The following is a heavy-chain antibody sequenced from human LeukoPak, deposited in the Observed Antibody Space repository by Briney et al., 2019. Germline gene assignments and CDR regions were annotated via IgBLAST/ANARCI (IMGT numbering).Heavy chain of an antibody. CDR1: GVTFSDYY. CDR2: ISSSGSTI. CDR3: ARAPKEGYCSSTSCYYYYYGMDV. J-gene: IGHJ6*02. V-gene: IGHV3-11*01. Sequence: GGSLRLFCAASGVTFSDYYMSWIRQAPRKGLEEVSYISSSGSTIYYADSVQGRFTIYRENAKNSLYLQMNSLRAEDTAVYYCARAPKEGYCSSTSCYYYYYGMDVWGQGTTVTVSS. D-gene: IGHD2-2*01.